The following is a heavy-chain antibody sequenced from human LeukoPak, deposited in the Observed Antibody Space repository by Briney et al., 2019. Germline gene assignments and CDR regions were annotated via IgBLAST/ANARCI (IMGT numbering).Heavy chain of an antibody. J-gene: IGHJ4*02. CDR1: GFTFDDYA. D-gene: IGHD6-13*01. Sequence: AGGSLRLSCAASGFTFDDYAMHWVRQAPGKGLEWVSGISWNSGSIGYADSVRGRFTISRDNAKNSLYLQMNSLRAEDTALYYCAKGIFGDSSSWGQGTLVTVSS. CDR3: AKGIFGDSSS. CDR2: ISWNSGSI. V-gene: IGHV3-9*01.